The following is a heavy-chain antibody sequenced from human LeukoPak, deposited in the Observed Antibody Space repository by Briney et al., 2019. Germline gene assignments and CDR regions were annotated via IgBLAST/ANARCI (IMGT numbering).Heavy chain of an antibody. CDR1: GGSFSGYY. D-gene: IGHD3-10*01. Sequence: PSETLSLTCTVYGGSFSGYYWSWIRQPPGKGLEWIGEINHSGRTNYNPSLKSRLTISVDTSKTQFSLKLSSVTAADTAVYYCARGSPYGRNWFDPWGQGTLVTVSS. CDR2: INHSGRT. CDR3: ARGSPYGRNWFDP. V-gene: IGHV4-34*01. J-gene: IGHJ5*02.